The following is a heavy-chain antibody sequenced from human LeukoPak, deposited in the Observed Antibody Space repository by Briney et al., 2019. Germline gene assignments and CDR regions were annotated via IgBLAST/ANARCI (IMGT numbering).Heavy chain of an antibody. CDR2: FDTLDGLT. Sequence: GGSLRLSCAASGFIFSNYAMSWGRQAPGKGLEWVSCFDTLDGLTNYADSVKGRFTISRDTSKNPLSLQMTSLTAEDTAVYYCAKPFGSDSSSQAFDSWGQGTLVTVSS. CDR1: GFIFSNYA. V-gene: IGHV3-23*01. J-gene: IGHJ4*02. CDR3: AKPFGSDSSSQAFDS. D-gene: IGHD3-10*01.